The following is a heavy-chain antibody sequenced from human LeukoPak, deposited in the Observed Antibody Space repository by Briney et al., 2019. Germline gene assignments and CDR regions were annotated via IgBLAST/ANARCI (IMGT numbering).Heavy chain of an antibody. CDR1: GGSISSGDYY. CDR2: IYYSGST. CDR3: ARAHGYSSGWCFDY. J-gene: IGHJ4*02. D-gene: IGHD6-19*01. V-gene: IGHV4-31*03. Sequence: SQTLSLTCTVSGGSISSGDYYWSWIRQHPGKGLEWIGYIYYSGSTYYNPSLKSRVTISVDTSKNQFSLKLSSVTAADTAVYYCARAHGYSSGWCFDYWGQGTLVTVSS.